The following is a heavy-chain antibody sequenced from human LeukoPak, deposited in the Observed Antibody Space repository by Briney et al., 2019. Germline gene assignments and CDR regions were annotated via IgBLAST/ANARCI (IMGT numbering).Heavy chain of an antibody. CDR1: GFTFSSYE. CDR2: ISSSGSTI. J-gene: IGHJ4*02. V-gene: IGHV3-48*03. D-gene: IGHD3-9*01. CDR3: ARDRLDYDILTGYSSSRWYFDY. Sequence: GGSLRLSSAASGFTFSSYEMNWVRQAPGKGLEWVSYISSSGSTIYYADSVKGRFTISRDNANTSLYLQTNSLRAEDTAVYYCARDRLDYDILTGYSSSRWYFDYWGQGTLVTVSS.